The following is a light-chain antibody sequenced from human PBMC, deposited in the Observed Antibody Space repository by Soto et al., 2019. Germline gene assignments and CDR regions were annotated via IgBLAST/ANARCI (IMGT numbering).Light chain of an antibody. Sequence: QSVLTQPASVSGSPGQSITISCTGTSSDVGAYNYVPWYQQHPGEAPKLLIFGVSNRPSGVSNRFSGSKSGNTASLTISGLQAEDEADYYCSSFSSSSTRYLLGTGTKLTVL. CDR1: SSDVGAYNY. J-gene: IGLJ1*01. V-gene: IGLV2-14*01. CDR2: GVS. CDR3: SSFSSSSTRYL.